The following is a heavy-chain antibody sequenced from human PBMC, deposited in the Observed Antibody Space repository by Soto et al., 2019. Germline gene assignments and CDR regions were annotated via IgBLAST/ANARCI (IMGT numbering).Heavy chain of an antibody. CDR2: IYHSGST. J-gene: IGHJ3*02. V-gene: IGHV4-4*02. CDR3: ARERPGAVAGPPGDRGAFDI. Sequence: SETLSLTCAVSGGSISSSNWWSWVRQPPGKGLEWIGEIYHSGSTNYNPSLKSRVTISVDKSKNQFSLKLSSVTAADTAVYYCARERPGAVAGPPGDRGAFDIWGQGTMVTVSS. CDR1: GGSISSSNW. D-gene: IGHD6-19*01.